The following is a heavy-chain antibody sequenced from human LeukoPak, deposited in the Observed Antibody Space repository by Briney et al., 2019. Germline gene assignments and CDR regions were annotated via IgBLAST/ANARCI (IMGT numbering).Heavy chain of an antibody. CDR1: GFTFSSYA. V-gene: IGHV3-30-3*01. CDR3: ERAGGDYVWGSYRYDFDY. CDR2: ISYDGSNK. D-gene: IGHD3-16*02. Sequence: GGSLRLSCAASGFTFSSYAMHWVRQAPGKGLEWVAVISYDGSNKYYADSVKGRFTISRDNSKNTLYLQMNSLRAEDTAVYYCERAGGDYVWGSYRYDFDYWGQGTLVTVSS. J-gene: IGHJ4*02.